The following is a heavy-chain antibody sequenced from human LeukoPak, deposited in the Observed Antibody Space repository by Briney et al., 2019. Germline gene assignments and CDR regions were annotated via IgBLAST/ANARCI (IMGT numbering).Heavy chain of an antibody. CDR2: ISAYNGNT. V-gene: IGHV1-18*01. D-gene: IGHD6-13*01. CDR3: ARGFFQQLVPVNWFDP. Sequence: ASVKVSCKASGYTFTSYGISWVRQAPGQGLEWMGWISAYNGNTNYAQKPQGRVTMTTDTSTSTAYMELRSLRSDDTAVYYCARGFFQQLVPVNWFDPWGQGTLVTVSS. CDR1: GYTFTSYG. J-gene: IGHJ5*02.